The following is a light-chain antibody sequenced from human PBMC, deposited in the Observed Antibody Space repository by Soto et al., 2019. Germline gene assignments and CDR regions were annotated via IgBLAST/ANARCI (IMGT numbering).Light chain of an antibody. J-gene: IGKJ1*01. CDR2: KAS. V-gene: IGKV1-5*03. CDR1: QTISSW. Sequence: DIQMTQSPSTLSASVGDRVTITCRASQTISSWLAWYQQKPGQATKVLIYKASSLESGVPSRFSGSGSGTEFTLTISSLQPDDFSTYYCLQYNSYPWTFGQGTNVEIK. CDR3: LQYNSYPWT.